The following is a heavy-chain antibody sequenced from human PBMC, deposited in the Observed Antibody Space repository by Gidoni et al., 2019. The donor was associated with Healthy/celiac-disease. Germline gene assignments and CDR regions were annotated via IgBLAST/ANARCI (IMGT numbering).Heavy chain of an antibody. Sequence: QVQLVESGGGVVQPGRYLRLSCAGSGFTFSSYGMHWVLQAPGKGLEWVAVISYDGSNKYYADSVKGRFTISRDNSKNTLYLQMNSLRAEDTAVYYCAGFDYWGQGTLVTVSS. CDR1: GFTFSSYG. CDR3: AGFDY. V-gene: IGHV3-30*03. J-gene: IGHJ4*02. CDR2: ISYDGSNK.